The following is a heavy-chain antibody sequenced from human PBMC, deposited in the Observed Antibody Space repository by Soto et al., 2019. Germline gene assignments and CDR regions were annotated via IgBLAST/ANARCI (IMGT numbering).Heavy chain of an antibody. CDR2: ISDDGSKR. Sequence: GRYLRLSCAASGFSFSTHVMHLVRQAPGKGLEWGAFISDDGSKRYYGDSVKGRFPISRDNSKNTLYLQMNSLRVEDTAVYYCARPGRDFWSGRNFFDYWGQGTQVTVSS. CDR1: GFSFSTHV. D-gene: IGHD3-3*01. CDR3: ARPGRDFWSGRNFFDY. V-gene: IGHV3-30*03. J-gene: IGHJ4*02.